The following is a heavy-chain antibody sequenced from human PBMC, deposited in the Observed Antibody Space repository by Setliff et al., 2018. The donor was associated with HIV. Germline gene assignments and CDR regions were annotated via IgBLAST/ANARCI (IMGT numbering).Heavy chain of an antibody. CDR3: ARMQQLPALSHDH. CDR1: DDSISTYY. D-gene: IGHD6-13*01. J-gene: IGHJ4*02. V-gene: IGHV4-4*09. Sequence: SETLSLTCTVSDDSISTYYWSWIRQPPGKGLEWIGYIYSSGYTNYNPSLKSRITISVDTSKNEVSLRMTSVIAADTAVYFCARMQQLPALSHDHWGQGTLVTVSS. CDR2: IYSSGYT.